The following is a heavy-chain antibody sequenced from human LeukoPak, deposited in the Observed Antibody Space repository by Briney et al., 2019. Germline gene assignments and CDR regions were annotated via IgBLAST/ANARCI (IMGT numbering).Heavy chain of an antibody. CDR3: ARDPYSSGWPSYYYYGMDV. J-gene: IGHJ6*02. CDR2: IKQDGSEK. V-gene: IGHV3-7*01. D-gene: IGHD6-19*01. CDR1: GFTFSSYW. Sequence: GGSLRLTCAASGFTFSSYWMSWVRQAPGKGLEWVANIKQDGSEKYYVDSVKGRFTISRDNAKNSLYLQMNSLRAEDTAVYYCARDPYSSGWPSYYYYGMDVWGQGTTVTVSS.